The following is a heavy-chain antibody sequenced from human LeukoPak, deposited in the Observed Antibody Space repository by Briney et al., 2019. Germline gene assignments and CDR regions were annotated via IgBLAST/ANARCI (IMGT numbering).Heavy chain of an antibody. CDR2: ISSSSFI. D-gene: IGHD3-22*01. V-gene: IGHV3-21*01. CDR3: AKDIYYYYDSSGYSPFDY. CDR1: GFTFSSYN. Sequence: GGSLRLSCAASGFTFSSYNMNWVRQTPGKGLEWVSSISSSSFIYYADSVKGRFTISRDNAKNSLYLQMNSLRAEDTAVYYCAKDIYYYYDSSGYSPFDYWGQGTLVTVSS. J-gene: IGHJ4*02.